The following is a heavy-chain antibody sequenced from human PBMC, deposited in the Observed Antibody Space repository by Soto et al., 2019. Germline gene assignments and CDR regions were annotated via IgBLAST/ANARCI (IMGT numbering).Heavy chain of an antibody. CDR1: GLTFSSAW. V-gene: IGHV3-15*01. CDR2: IKSRSAGGTT. Sequence: EVHLVESGGGLVKPGESLRLSCAASGLTFSSAWMSWVRQTPGKGLEWVGRIKSRSAGGTTDYAAPFKGRFTVSRDDSKNTLYLQMKSLKTEDTAVYYCTTDLFLGGMDVWGQGPTVTVSS. J-gene: IGHJ6*02. CDR3: TTDLFLGGMDV.